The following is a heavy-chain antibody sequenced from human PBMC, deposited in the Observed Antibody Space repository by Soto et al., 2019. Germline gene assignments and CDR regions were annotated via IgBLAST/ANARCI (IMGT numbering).Heavy chain of an antibody. D-gene: IGHD5-18*01. CDR2: IWYDGSNK. J-gene: IGHJ6*03. Sequence: GGSLRLSCAASGFTFSSYGMHWVRQAPGKGLEWVAVIWYDGSNKYYADSVKGRFTISRDNSKNTLYLQMNSLRAEDTAVYYCARDRLQLWLQRYMDVWGKGTTVTVSS. V-gene: IGHV3-33*01. CDR1: GFTFSSYG. CDR3: ARDRLQLWLQRYMDV.